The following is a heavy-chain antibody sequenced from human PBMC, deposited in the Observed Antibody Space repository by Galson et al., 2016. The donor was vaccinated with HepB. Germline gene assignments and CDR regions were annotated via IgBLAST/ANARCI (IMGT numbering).Heavy chain of an antibody. J-gene: IGHJ6*02. D-gene: IGHD5-18*01. V-gene: IGHV4-39*01. CDR2: IYYSGST. CDR3: ARRFRYTYGPPYGMDV. Sequence: ETLSLTCTVSGGSISSSSYYWGWIRQPPGKGLEWIGSIYYSGSTYYNPSLQSRVTISVDTSKNQFSLKMSSVAAADTAVYYCARRFRYTYGPPYGMDVWGRGTTVIVSS. CDR1: GGSISSSSYY.